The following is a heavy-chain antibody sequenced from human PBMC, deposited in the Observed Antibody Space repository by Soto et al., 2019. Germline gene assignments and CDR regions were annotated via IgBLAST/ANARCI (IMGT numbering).Heavy chain of an antibody. J-gene: IGHJ4*02. CDR2: VSSDGRSK. CDR3: AKGTPSYGDPGKPEFDY. CDR1: GFTFSGYG. Sequence: GGSLRLSCAASGFTFSGYGMHWVRQAPGKGLGWVAHVSSDGRSKSYADSVKGRFTVSRDNSENTLFLQMDSLRAEDTALYYCAKGTPSYGDPGKPEFDYWGQGTLVTVSS. V-gene: IGHV3-30*18. D-gene: IGHD4-17*01.